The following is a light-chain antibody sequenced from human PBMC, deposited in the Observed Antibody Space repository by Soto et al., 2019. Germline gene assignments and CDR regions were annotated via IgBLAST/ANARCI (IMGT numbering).Light chain of an antibody. V-gene: IGKV3-20*01. CDR2: GAS. J-gene: IGKJ4*01. Sequence: EIVLTQSPGTLSLSPGERATLSCRASQSVSSSYLAWYQQKPGQAPRLLIYGASSRATGIPDRFSDSGSGTDFTLTISRLEPEDFAVYYCQQYGSSPPGITFGGGTKVEIK. CDR3: QQYGSSPPGIT. CDR1: QSVSSSY.